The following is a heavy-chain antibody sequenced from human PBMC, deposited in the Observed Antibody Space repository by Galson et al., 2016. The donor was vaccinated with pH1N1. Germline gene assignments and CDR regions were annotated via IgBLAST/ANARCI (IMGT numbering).Heavy chain of an antibody. D-gene: IGHD3-9*01. Sequence: QSGAEVTKPGESLKISCQGSGYSFRNSWIGWVRQMPGKGLEWVGIIYPEDSDSRYRPSFEGQVTLSVDRSINTAYLQWSSLKASDTAMYYCARHTRYDIFPHSLYIDSWGQGTLVTVSS. CDR2: IYPEDSDS. V-gene: IGHV5-51*01. CDR1: GYSFRNSW. CDR3: ARHTRYDIFPHSLYIDS. J-gene: IGHJ4*02.